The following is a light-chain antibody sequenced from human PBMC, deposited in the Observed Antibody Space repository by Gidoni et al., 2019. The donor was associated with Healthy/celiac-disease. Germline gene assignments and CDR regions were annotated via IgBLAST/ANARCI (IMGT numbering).Light chain of an antibody. Sequence: EIVLTQSPATLSLSPGERATLSCGARQSVSSSYLAWYQQKPGLAPRLLIYDASSRATGIPDRFSGSWSGTDFTLTISRLEPEDFAVYYCQQYGSSPLTFGGGTKVEIK. J-gene: IGKJ4*01. CDR2: DAS. CDR3: QQYGSSPLT. CDR1: QSVSSSY. V-gene: IGKV3D-20*01.